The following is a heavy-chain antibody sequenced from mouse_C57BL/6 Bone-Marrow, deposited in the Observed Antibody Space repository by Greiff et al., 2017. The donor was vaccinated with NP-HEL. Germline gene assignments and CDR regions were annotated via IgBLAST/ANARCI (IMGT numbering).Heavy chain of an antibody. CDR2: IYPGSGST. V-gene: IGHV1-55*01. Sequence: QVQLQQPGAELVKPGASVKMSCKASGYTFTSYWITWVKQRPGQGLEWIGDIYPGSGSTNYNEKFKSKATLTVDTSSSTAYMQLSSLTSEDSAVYYCARGGLYYYGSRGNYFDYWGQGTTLTVSS. CDR1: GYTFTSYW. D-gene: IGHD1-1*01. J-gene: IGHJ2*01. CDR3: ARGGLYYYGSRGNYFDY.